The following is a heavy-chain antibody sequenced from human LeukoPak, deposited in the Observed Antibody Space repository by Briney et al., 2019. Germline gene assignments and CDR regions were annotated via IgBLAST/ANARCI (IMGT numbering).Heavy chain of an antibody. J-gene: IGHJ4*02. CDR2: ISSSSSYI. D-gene: IGHD1-7*01. V-gene: IGHV3-21*01. CDR3: AREMVGGYNWNYYLPGPVDY. Sequence: GGSLRLSCAASGFTFSSYSMNWVRQAPGKGLEWVSSISSSSSYIYYADSVKGRFTISRDNAKNSLYLQMNSLRAEDTAVYYCAREMVGGYNWNYYLPGPVDYWGQGTLVTVSS. CDR1: GFTFSSYS.